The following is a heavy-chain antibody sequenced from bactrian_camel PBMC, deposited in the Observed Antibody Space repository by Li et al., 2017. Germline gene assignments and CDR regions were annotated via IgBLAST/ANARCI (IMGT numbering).Heavy chain of an antibody. Sequence: HVQLVESGGGSVQAGGSLRLSCAASGYTFSSYCMGWFRQAPGKEREGVAWIDSDGSTSVADSVKSRFAISQDNANTLYLQMDSLKPEDTAMYCCGTNTYCRGSYCCNHDFSVWGQGTQVTVS. J-gene: IGHJ4*01. D-gene: IGHD2*01. CDR2: IDSDGST. CDR1: GYTFSSYC. CDR3: GTNTYCRGSYCCNHDFSV. V-gene: IGHV3S6*01.